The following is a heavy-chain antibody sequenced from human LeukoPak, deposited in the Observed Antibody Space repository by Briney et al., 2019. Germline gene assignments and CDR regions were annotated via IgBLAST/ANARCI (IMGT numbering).Heavy chain of an antibody. CDR1: GYTFTGYY. CDR2: INPNSGGT. D-gene: IGHD6-6*01. Sequence: ASVKVSCKASGYTFTGYYMHWVRQAPGQGLEWMGWINPNSGGTNYAQKFQGRVTMTRDTSISTAYMELSRLRSDDTAVYYCARGSSSATYNFDYWGQGTLVTASS. J-gene: IGHJ4*02. CDR3: ARGSSSATYNFDY. V-gene: IGHV1-2*02.